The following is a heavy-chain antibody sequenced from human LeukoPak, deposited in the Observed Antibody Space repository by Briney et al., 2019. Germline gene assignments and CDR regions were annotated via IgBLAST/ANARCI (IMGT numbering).Heavy chain of an antibody. D-gene: IGHD3-10*01. CDR2: IYYSGST. CDR3: ARLSHYYGSGSYTP. Sequence: PSETLSLTCTVSGGSISSSSHYWGWIRQPPGKGLEWIGSIYYSGSTYYNPSLKSRVTISVDTSKNQFSLKLSSVTAADTAVYYCARLSHYYGSGSYTPWGQGTLVTVSS. CDR1: GGSISSSSHY. J-gene: IGHJ5*02. V-gene: IGHV4-39*01.